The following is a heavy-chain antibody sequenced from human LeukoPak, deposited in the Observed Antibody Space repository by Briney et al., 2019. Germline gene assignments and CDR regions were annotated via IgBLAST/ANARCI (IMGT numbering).Heavy chain of an antibody. V-gene: IGHV1-8*01. CDR2: MNPNSGNT. CDR1: GYTFTSYD. D-gene: IGHD6-13*01. J-gene: IGHJ3*02. CDR3: ARVKGSSWYGRGDAFDI. Sequence: ASVKVSCKASGYTFTSYDINWVRLATGQGLEWMGWMNPNSGNTGYAQKFQGRVTMTRNTSISTAYMELSSLRSEDTAVYYCARVKGSSWYGRGDAFDIWGQGTMVTVSS.